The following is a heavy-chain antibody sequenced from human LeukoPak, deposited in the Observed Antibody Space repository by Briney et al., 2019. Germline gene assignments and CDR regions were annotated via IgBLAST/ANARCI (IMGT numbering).Heavy chain of an antibody. CDR2: IYPGDSDT. J-gene: IGHJ4*02. D-gene: IGHD3-3*01. CDR1: GSSFTSYW. CDR3: ARLTPHLEWFYYFDY. V-gene: IGHV5-51*01. Sequence: GESLKISCKGSGSSFTSYWIGWVRPLPGKGLEWMGIIYPGDSDTRYSPSFQGQVTISADKSISTAYLQWSSLKASDTAMYYCARLTPHLEWFYYFDYWGQGTLVTVSS.